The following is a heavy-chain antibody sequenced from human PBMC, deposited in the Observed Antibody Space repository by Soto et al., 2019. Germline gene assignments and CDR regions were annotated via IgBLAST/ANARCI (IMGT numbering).Heavy chain of an antibody. CDR2: IYSGGST. CDR1: GFTVSSNY. D-gene: IGHD6-19*01. CDR3: ARGAYSSGLYPFDY. V-gene: IGHV3-53*02. J-gene: IGHJ4*02. Sequence: EVQLVETGGGLIQPGGSLRLSCAASGFTVSSNYMSWVRQAPGKGLEWVSVIYSGGSTYYADSVKGRFTISRDNSKNTLYLQMNSLRAEDTAVYYCARGAYSSGLYPFDYWGQGTLLTVSS.